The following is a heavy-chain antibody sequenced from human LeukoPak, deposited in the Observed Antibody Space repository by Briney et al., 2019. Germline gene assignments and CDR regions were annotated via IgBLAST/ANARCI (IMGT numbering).Heavy chain of an antibody. V-gene: IGHV4-34*01. D-gene: IGHD2-15*01. Sequence: SSETLSLTCAVYGGSFSGYYWSWIRQPPGKGLEWIGEINHSGSTNYNPSLKSRVTISVDTSKNQFSLKLSSVTAADTAVYYCARARRYCSGGSCYSGWFDPWAREPWSPSPQ. CDR3: ARARRYCSGGSCYSGWFDP. J-gene: IGHJ5*02. CDR2: INHSGST. CDR1: GGSFSGYY.